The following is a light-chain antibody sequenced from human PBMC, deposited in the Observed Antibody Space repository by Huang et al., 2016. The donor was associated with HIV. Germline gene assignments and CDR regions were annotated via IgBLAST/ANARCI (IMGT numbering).Light chain of an antibody. Sequence: DIVMTQTPLSSPVTLGQPASISCRSSQSLFHSDGNTYFSWLQQKPGQPPILLIYKTSNRFSGVPDRFSGSGAGTDFTLKISRVEAEDVGVYYCMQATEFPRTFGQGTKVEIK. CDR1: QSLFHSDGNTY. J-gene: IGKJ1*01. CDR3: MQATEFPRT. V-gene: IGKV2-24*01. CDR2: KTS.